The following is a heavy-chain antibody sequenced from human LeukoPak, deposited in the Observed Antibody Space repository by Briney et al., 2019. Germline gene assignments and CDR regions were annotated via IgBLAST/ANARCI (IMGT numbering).Heavy chain of an antibody. V-gene: IGHV4-39*01. J-gene: IGHJ4*02. Sequence: SETLSLTCTVSGASISNSDFYWAWIRQPPGKGLEWLGSIYHTGSSNSSPPLGSRVTISVDTSNNQFSLNLSSVTAADTAIYFCAKRGSPYLPYYFDAWGQGTLVTVSS. CDR2: IYHTGSS. CDR1: GASISNSDFY. CDR3: AKRGSPYLPYYFDA. D-gene: IGHD1-1*01.